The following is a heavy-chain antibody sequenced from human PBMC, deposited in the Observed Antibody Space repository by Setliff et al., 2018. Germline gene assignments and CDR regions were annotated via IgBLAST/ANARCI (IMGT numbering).Heavy chain of an antibody. CDR2: IIPILGIA. V-gene: IGHV1-69*10. Sequence: SVKVSCKASGGTFSSYAISWVRQAPGQGLEWMGGIIPILGIANYAQKFQGRVTITADKSTSTAYMELSSLRSEDTAVYYCAGDRGTREQDAFDIWGQGTMVTVSS. J-gene: IGHJ3*02. CDR3: AGDRGTREQDAFDI. D-gene: IGHD1-26*01. CDR1: GGTFSSYA.